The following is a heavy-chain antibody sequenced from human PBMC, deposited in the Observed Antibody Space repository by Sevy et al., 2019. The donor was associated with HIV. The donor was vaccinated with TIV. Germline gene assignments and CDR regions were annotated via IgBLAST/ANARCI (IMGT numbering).Heavy chain of an antibody. CDR2: IWFDGSNT. D-gene: IGHD4-17*01. CDR1: GFTFSTYG. J-gene: IGHJ4*02. V-gene: IGHV3-33*01. CDR3: ARDLEFYDYGDYGPAFMPDY. Sequence: GGSLRLSCAASGFTFSTYGMHWARQAPGKGLEWVAVIWFDGSNTYYADSAKGRFTISRDIAKNTLHLQMNSLRVEDTAVYYCARDLEFYDYGDYGPAFMPDYWGQGTLVTVSS.